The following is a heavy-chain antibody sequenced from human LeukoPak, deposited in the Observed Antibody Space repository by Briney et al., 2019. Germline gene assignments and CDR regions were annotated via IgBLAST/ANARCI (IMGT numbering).Heavy chain of an antibody. CDR1: GFTFSSYA. V-gene: IGHV3-23*01. CDR2: ISGSGGST. CDR3: VREMNPRDYYESRGYFSLDY. J-gene: IGHJ4*02. Sequence: GGSLRLSCAASGFTFSSYAMSWVRQAPGKGLEWVSAISGSGGSTYYADSVKGRFTISRDNSKNTLYLQMNSLRTEDTAVYYCVREMNPRDYYESRGYFSLDYWGQGTLVTVSS. D-gene: IGHD3-22*01.